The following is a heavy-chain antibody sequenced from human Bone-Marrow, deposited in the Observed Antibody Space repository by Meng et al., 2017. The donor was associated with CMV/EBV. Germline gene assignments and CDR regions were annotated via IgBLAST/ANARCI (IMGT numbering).Heavy chain of an antibody. V-gene: IGHV4-34*01. CDR3: ATQQLGPTYYYYGMDV. CDR1: GGSFSGYY. D-gene: IGHD6-6*01. CDR2: INHSGST. Sequence: SQTLSLTCAVYGGSFSGYYWSWIRQPPGKGLEWIGEINHSGSTNYNPSLKSRVTISVDTSKNQFSLKLSSVTAADTAVYYCATQQLGPTYYYYGMDVWGQGTTVTVSS. J-gene: IGHJ6*02.